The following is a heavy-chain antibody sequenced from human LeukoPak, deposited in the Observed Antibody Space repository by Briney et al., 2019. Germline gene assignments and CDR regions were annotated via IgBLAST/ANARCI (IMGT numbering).Heavy chain of an antibody. Sequence: GGSLRLSCVVSENVHSDFTFANAWVNWVRQAPGKGLEYISHITPKSESNYGEHVEGRFDISRDDSKNTVYLQMDSLRTEDTAEYFCTTSEEEEGAFDIWGQGTMVTVSS. J-gene: IGHJ3*02. V-gene: IGHV3-15*01. CDR2: ITPKSES. CDR3: TTSEEEEGAFDI. CDR1: ENVHSDFTFANAW.